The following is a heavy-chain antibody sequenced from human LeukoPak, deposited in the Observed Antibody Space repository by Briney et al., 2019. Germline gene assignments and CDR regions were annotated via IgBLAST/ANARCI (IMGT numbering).Heavy chain of an antibody. D-gene: IGHD2-15*01. J-gene: IGHJ5*02. CDR3: ASEYCSGGSCDWFDP. V-gene: IGHV1-46*01. CDR2: INPSGGST. Sequence: ASVKVSCKASGYTFTSYYMHWVRQAPGQGLEWMGIINPSGGSTSYAQKFQGRVTMTRDMSTSTVYMELSSLRSEDTAVYYCASEYCSGGSCDWFDPWGQGTLVTVSS. CDR1: GYTFTSYY.